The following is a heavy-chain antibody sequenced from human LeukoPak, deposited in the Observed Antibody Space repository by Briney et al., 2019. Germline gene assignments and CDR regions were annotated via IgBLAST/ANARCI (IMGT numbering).Heavy chain of an antibody. Sequence: GGSLRLSCAASGFTFSSYAMSWVRQAPGEGLEWVSAISGSGGSTYYADSVKGRFTISRDNSKNTLYLQMNSLRAEDTAVYYCAKDGKQVVQKHWGQGTLVTASS. CDR1: GFTFSSYA. J-gene: IGHJ1*01. V-gene: IGHV3-23*01. D-gene: IGHD6-13*01. CDR2: ISGSGGST. CDR3: AKDGKQVVQKH.